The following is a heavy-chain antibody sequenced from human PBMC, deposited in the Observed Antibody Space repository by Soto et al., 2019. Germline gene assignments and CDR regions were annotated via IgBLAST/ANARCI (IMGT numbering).Heavy chain of an antibody. J-gene: IGHJ4*02. D-gene: IGHD4-17*01. CDR1: GYSFTNSA. CDR3: AGSHGDYAGY. CDR2: INAGSGSA. V-gene: IGHV1-3*01. Sequence: ASVKVSCKASGYSFTNSAIHWLRQAPGQRLEWMGWINAGSGSAKYSQKFQGRVTITRDTSTSTAYMELRSLRSDDTAVYYCAGSHGDYAGYWGQETLVTVSS.